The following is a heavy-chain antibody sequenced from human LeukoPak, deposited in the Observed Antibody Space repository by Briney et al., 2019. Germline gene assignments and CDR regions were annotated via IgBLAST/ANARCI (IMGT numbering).Heavy chain of an antibody. V-gene: IGHV1-46*01. CDR1: GYTFTLNY. D-gene: IGHD2-2*02. J-gene: IGHJ4*02. Sequence: ASVKVSCKASGYTFTLNYMHWVPHAPGQGLEWMGIINPRGGSTTYAQKFQGRLTMTRDTSTSTVYMELSSLRSEDTAVYYCAREDAGYTFSFDFWGQGTLVTVSS. CDR2: INPRGGST. CDR3: AREDAGYTFSFDF.